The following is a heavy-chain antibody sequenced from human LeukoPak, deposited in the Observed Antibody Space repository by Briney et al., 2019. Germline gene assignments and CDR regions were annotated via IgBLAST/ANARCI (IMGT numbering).Heavy chain of an antibody. CDR2: INPNSGGT. Sequence: ASVKVCFKASGYTFTCYYMHWVREAPGQGLEWMGWINPNSGGTNYAQKCQGRVTMTRDTSISTAYMALSRLRSDDTAVYYCARVGPISWELLSSWFDPWGQGTLVTVSS. CDR1: GYTFTCYY. D-gene: IGHD1-26*01. V-gene: IGHV1-2*02. CDR3: ARVGPISWELLSSWFDP. J-gene: IGHJ5*02.